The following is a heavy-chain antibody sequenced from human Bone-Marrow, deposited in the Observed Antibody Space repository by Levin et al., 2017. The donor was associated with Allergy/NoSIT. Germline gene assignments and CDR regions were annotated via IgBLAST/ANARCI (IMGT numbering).Heavy chain of an antibody. D-gene: IGHD3-3*01. Sequence: GGSLRLSCVASGFSFSNYGMHWVRQAPGRGLEWVGIIWHDGSKKYYGESVKGRFTISRDNSKNTLYLQMNSLRTEDTAVYSCARAIRSGSYYYYYNMDVWGQGTTVTVSS. CDR1: GFSFSNYG. J-gene: IGHJ6*02. CDR3: ARAIRSGSYYYYYNMDV. V-gene: IGHV3-33*01. CDR2: IWHDGSKK.